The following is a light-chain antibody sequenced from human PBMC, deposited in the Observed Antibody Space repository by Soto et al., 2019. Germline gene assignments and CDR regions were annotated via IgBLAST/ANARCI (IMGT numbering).Light chain of an antibody. V-gene: IGKV1-39*01. CDR1: QSISSY. J-gene: IGKJ2*01. Sequence: DIQMTQSPSSLSVSVGDRVTITCRASQSISSYLNWYQQKPGKAPKLLIYAATNLQTGVPSTFSVRGSGTDFTLTISSLQPEDFATYYCQQSYTTPVTFGQGTKLEIK. CDR2: AAT. CDR3: QQSYTTPVT.